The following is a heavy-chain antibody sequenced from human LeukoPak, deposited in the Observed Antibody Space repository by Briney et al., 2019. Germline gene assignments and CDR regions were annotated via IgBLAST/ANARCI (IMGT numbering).Heavy chain of an antibody. CDR3: ARGGSSGYPGRC. V-gene: IGHV4-31*03. CDR2: IYYSGST. CDR1: GGSISSGAYY. Sequence: SETLSLTCTISGGSISSGAYYWSWIRQHPGKGLEWIGYIYYSGSTYYNPSLKSRVTISVDTSKNQFSLKLSSVTAADTAVYYCARGGSSGYPGRCWGQGTLVTVSS. J-gene: IGHJ4*02. D-gene: IGHD3-22*01.